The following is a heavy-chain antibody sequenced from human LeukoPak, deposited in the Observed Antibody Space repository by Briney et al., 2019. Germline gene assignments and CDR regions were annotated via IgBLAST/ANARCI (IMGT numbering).Heavy chain of an antibody. D-gene: IGHD3-3*01. J-gene: IGHJ4*02. CDR2: ISAYNGNT. Sequence: WASVKVSCKASGYTLTSYGISWVRQAPGQGLEWMGWISAYNGNTNYAQKLQGRVTMTTDTSTSTAYMELRSLRSDDTAVYYCARGPRYDFWGGYSCPSDYWGQGTLVTVSS. V-gene: IGHV1-18*01. CDR1: GYTLTSYG. CDR3: ARGPRYDFWGGYSCPSDY.